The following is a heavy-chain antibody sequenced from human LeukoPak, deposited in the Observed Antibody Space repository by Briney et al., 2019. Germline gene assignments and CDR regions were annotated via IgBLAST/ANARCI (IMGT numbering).Heavy chain of an antibody. D-gene: IGHD3-9*01. Sequence: PGGSLRLSCAASGFTFSDYYMSWIRQAPGKGLEWVSCIFSGSTIYYADSVKGRFTISRDNAKNSLFLQMNSLRAEDTAVYYCARGRGLVANPDILTAYYPHLDSWGQGTLVTVSS. J-gene: IGHJ4*02. CDR1: GFTFSDYY. CDR2: IFSGSTI. V-gene: IGHV3-11*01. CDR3: ARGRGLVANPDILTAYYPHLDS.